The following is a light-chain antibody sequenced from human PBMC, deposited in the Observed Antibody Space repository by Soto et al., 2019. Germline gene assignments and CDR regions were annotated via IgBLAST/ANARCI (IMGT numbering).Light chain of an antibody. J-gene: IGKJ2*01. CDR3: QQYNRFPYT. Sequence: DIQMTQSPSTLSAPRGDTVIITCRASQSINSWLAWYQQKPGKAPKLLIHKASTLESGVPSRFSGSESGTEFTLTISSLQPDDFATFYCQQYNRFPYTFGQGTKLEIK. CDR2: KAS. CDR1: QSINSW. V-gene: IGKV1-5*03.